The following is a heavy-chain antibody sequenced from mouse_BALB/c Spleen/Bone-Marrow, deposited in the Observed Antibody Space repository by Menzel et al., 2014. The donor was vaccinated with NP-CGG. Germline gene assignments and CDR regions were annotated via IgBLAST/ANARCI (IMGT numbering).Heavy chain of an antibody. J-gene: IGHJ1*01. CDR3: ARSRYFDV. CDR2: INPTYDST. CDR1: GYTFTDYN. V-gene: IGHV1-18*01. Sequence: VQLQQSGAELVKPGASVKISCKASGYTFTDYNMDWVKQSHGKSLEWIEDINPTYDSTSYNQKFKGKATLTVDKSSSTAYMELRSLTSEDTAVYYCARSRYFDVWGAGTTVTVSS.